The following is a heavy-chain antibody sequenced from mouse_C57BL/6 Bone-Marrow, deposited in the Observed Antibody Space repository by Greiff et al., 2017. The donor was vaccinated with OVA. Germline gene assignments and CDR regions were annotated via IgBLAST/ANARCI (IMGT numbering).Heavy chain of an antibody. D-gene: IGHD2-14*01. CDR3: TTVPHFDC. V-gene: IGHV14-4*01. J-gene: IGHJ2*01. CDR1: GFNIKDDY. Sequence: EVQLQQSGAELVRPGASVKLSCTASGFNIKDDYMHWVKQRPEQGLEWIGWIDPENGDTEYASKFQGKATITADTSSNTAYLQLSSLTSEDTAVYYCTTVPHFDCGGQGTTLTVSS. CDR2: IDPENGDT.